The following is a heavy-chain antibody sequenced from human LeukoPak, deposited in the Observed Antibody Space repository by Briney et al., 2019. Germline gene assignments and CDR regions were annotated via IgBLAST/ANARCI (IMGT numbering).Heavy chain of an antibody. Sequence: ASVKVSCKASGYTFTRFGISWVRQAPGQGLEWMGWISANNGNTNYAQKFQGRVTMTTDTSTSTAYVELRSLRFDDTAVYYCAREYCSSSSCYSADYWGQGTLVTVSS. CDR1: GYTFTRFG. V-gene: IGHV1-18*01. CDR2: ISANNGNT. CDR3: AREYCSSSSCYSADY. D-gene: IGHD2-2*01. J-gene: IGHJ4*02.